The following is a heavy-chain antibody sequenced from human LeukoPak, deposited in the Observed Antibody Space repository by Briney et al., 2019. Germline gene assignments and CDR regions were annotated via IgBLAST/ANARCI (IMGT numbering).Heavy chain of an antibody. Sequence: PSETLSLTCAVYVGSFSGYYWSWIRQPPGKGLEWIGEINHSGSNNYNPSLKSRVTISVDTSKNQFSLKLSSVTAADTAVYYCACGGDCLDHWGQGTLVTVSS. D-gene: IGHD2-21*01. CDR3: ACGGDCLDH. CDR2: INHSGSN. V-gene: IGHV4-34*01. CDR1: VGSFSGYY. J-gene: IGHJ4*02.